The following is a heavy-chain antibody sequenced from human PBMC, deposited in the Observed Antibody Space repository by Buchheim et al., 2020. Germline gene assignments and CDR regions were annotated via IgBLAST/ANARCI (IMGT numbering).Heavy chain of an antibody. Sequence: QVQLVESGGGVVQPGRSLRLSCAASGFTFSSYGMHWVRQAPGKGLEWVAVISYDGSNKYYADSVKGRFIISSDNSKTTLYLQMNSLRAYETAVYYCAKNKYYYGSGSYPHDYWGQGTL. CDR2: ISYDGSNK. J-gene: IGHJ4*02. D-gene: IGHD3-10*01. V-gene: IGHV3-30*18. CDR1: GFTFSSYG. CDR3: AKNKYYYGSGSYPHDY.